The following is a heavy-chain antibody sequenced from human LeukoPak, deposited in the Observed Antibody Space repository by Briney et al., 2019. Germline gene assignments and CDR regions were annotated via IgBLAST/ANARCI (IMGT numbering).Heavy chain of an antibody. CDR3: AREPTEVRGTPEGWFDP. CDR2: IYYSGST. J-gene: IGHJ5*02. V-gene: IGHV4-59*11. Sequence: SETLSLTCTVSGGSISSHYWSWIRQPPGKGLEWIGYIYYSGSTNYNPSLKSRVTISVDTSKNQFSLKLSSVTAADTAVYYCAREPTEVRGTPEGWFDPWGQGTLVTVSS. D-gene: IGHD3-10*01. CDR1: GGSISSHY.